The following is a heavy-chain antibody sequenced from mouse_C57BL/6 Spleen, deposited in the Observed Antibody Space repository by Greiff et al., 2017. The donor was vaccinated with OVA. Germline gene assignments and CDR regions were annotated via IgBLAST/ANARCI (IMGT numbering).Heavy chain of an antibody. J-gene: IGHJ4*01. D-gene: IGHD1-2*01. V-gene: IGHV5-17*01. CDR2: ISSGSSTI. CDR3: ARGGRGYYYAMDY. Sequence: EVKVVESGGGLVKPGGSLKLSCAASGFTFSDYGMHWVRQAPEKGLEWVAYISSGSSTIYYADPVKGRFTISRDNAKNTLFRQMTSLRSEDTAMYYCARGGRGYYYAMDYWGQGTSVTVSS. CDR1: GFTFSDYG.